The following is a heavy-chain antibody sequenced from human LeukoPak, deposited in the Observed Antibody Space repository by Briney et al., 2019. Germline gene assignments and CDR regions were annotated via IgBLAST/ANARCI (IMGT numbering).Heavy chain of an antibody. J-gene: IGHJ3*02. V-gene: IGHV3-30*18. CDR3: AKALTSGWCLDAFNI. CDR1: GFTFGSCG. D-gene: IGHD6-19*01. CDR2: ISYDGSNK. Sequence: GRSLRLSCAASGFTFGSCGMHWVRQAPGKGLEWVAVISYDGSNKYYADSVKGRFTVSRDNSKNTLFLEMNSLRAEDTAVYYCAKALTSGWCLDAFNIWGQGTMVTDSS.